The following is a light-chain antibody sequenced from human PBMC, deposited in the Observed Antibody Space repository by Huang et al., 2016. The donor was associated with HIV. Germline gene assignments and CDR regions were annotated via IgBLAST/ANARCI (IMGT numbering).Light chain of an antibody. J-gene: IGKJ1*01. CDR2: WEA. V-gene: IGKV4-1*01. Sequence: DIVMTQSPDSLAVSLGERATINCKSSQSVLYSSNTKNYLAWYQQKPGQPPKLLIYWEATRESGVPDRFSGSGSGTNFTLTISSLQAEDVAVYYCQQYYSTRTFGQGTKVEIK. CDR3: QQYYSTRT. CDR1: QSVLYSSNTKNY.